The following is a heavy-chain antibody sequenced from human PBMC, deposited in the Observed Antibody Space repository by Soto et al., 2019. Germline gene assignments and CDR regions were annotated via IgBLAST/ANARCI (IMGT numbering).Heavy chain of an antibody. V-gene: IGHV1-69*15. CDR1: GGTLSNYA. J-gene: IGHJ4*02. Sequence: QVQLVQSGAEVKKPGSSVKVSCKTSGGTLSNYAISWLRQAPGQGPEWMGSIIPIFDTANYAQKFQGRVTITADESTSTVYMELRSLRSEDTAVYYFAREGLDSDVVTFFDYGAREPWSPSPQ. CDR2: IIPIFDTA. CDR3: AREGLDSDVVTFFDY. D-gene: IGHD5-18*01.